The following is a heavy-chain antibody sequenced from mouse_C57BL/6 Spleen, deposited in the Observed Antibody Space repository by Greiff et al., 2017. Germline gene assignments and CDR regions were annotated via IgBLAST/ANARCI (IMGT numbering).Heavy chain of an antibody. CDR1: GFSLTSYG. CDR3: ARYYDRYFDV. CDR2: LWSGGST. J-gene: IGHJ1*03. V-gene: IGHV2-2*01. Sequence: QVQLQQSGPGLVQPSQSLSITCTVSGFSLTSYGVHWVRQSPGKGLEWLGVLWSGGSTDYNAAFISRLSISKDNSKSQVFFKMNSLQADDTAIYYCARYYDRYFDVWGTGTTVTVSS. D-gene: IGHD1-1*01.